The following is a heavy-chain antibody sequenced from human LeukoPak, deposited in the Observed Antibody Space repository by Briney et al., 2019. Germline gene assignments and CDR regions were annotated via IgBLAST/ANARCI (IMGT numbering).Heavy chain of an antibody. V-gene: IGHV3-48*02. CDR3: ARDEAVAGPEVY. CDR2: ISSSSTI. J-gene: IGHJ4*02. CDR1: GFTFSSYS. D-gene: IGHD6-19*01. Sequence: GGSLRLSCAASGFTFSSYSMNWVRQAPGKGLEWVSYISSSSTIYYADSVKGRFTISRDNAKNSLYLQMNSLRDEDTAVYYCARDEAVAGPEVYWGQGTLVTVSS.